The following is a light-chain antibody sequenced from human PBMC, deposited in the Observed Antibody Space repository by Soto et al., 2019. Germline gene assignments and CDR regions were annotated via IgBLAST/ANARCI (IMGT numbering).Light chain of an antibody. J-gene: IGKJ2*01. Sequence: DIMMTQSPDSLAVSLGESATINCKSSQSVIHTSNNKSYLAWYQQKAGQPPELLLYWASARDSGVPDRFSGSGSGTNFTLTINSLQAEDVAVYYCQQYYTTPRTFGQGTKVEIK. V-gene: IGKV4-1*01. CDR2: WAS. CDR3: QQYYTTPRT. CDR1: QSVIHTSNNKSY.